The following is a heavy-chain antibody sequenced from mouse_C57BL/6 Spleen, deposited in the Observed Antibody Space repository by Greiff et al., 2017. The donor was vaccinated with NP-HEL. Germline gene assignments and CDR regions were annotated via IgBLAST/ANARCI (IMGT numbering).Heavy chain of an antibody. V-gene: IGHV1-55*01. J-gene: IGHJ4*01. CDR2: IYPGSGST. Sequence: QVQLQQSGAELVKPGASVKMSCKASGYTFTSYWITWVKQRPGQGLEWIGDIYPGSGSTNYNEKFKSKATLTVDTSSSTAYMQLSSLTSEDSAVYYCAREKAQANAMDYWGQGTSVTVSS. D-gene: IGHD3-2*02. CDR1: GYTFTSYW. CDR3: AREKAQANAMDY.